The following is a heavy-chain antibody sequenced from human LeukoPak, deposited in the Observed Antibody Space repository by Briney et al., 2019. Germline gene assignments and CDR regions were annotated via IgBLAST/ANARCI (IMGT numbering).Heavy chain of an antibody. V-gene: IGHV3-74*01. Sequence: GGSLRLSCAASGFTFSSYWMHWVRQAPGKGLVWVSRINSDGSSTSYADSVKGRFTISRDDAKNTLYLQMNSLRAEDTAVYYCARENSYGYGFDYWGQGTLVTVSS. CDR3: ARENSYGYGFDY. CDR2: INSDGSST. D-gene: IGHD5-18*01. J-gene: IGHJ4*02. CDR1: GFTFSSYW.